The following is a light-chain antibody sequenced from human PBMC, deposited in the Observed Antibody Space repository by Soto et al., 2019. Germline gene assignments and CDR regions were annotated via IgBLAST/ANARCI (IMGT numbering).Light chain of an antibody. CDR3: CSSIASPNWV. CDR1: SSDVGSCNC. V-gene: IGLV2-23*02. CDR2: EVN. Sequence: QPASVSGSPGQSITISCTGTSSDVGSCNCVSWYQQHPGKAPTLMIYEVNKRPSGVSNRFSGSKSGNTASLTISGLQAEDEADYYCCSSIASPNWVFGGGTKLTVL. J-gene: IGLJ3*02.